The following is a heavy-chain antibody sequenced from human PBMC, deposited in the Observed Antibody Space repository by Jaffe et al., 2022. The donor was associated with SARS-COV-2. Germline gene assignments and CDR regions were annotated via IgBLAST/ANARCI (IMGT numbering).Heavy chain of an antibody. Sequence: QVQLQQWGAGLLKPSETLSLTCAVYGGSFSGYYWSWIRQPPGKGLEWIGEINHSGSTNYNPSLKSRVTISVDTSKNQFSLKLSSVTAADTAVYYCARVVRSIYWSMGFYFDYWGQGTLVTVSS. V-gene: IGHV4-34*01. J-gene: IGHJ4*02. D-gene: IGHD3-10*01. CDR2: INHSGST. CDR1: GGSFSGYY. CDR3: ARVVRSIYWSMGFYFDY.